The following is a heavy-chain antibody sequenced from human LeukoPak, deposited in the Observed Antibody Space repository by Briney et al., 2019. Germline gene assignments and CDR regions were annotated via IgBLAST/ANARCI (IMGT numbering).Heavy chain of an antibody. D-gene: IGHD4-17*01. Sequence: GGSLRLSCAASGFTFSDYYMSWIRQAPGKGLEWASYISSSGSTIYYADSVKGRFTISRDNAKNSLYLQMNSLRAEDTAVYYCARAAVTTGDGDYFDYWGQGTLVTVSS. CDR3: ARAAVTTGDGDYFDY. CDR2: ISSSGSTI. CDR1: GFTFSDYY. J-gene: IGHJ4*02. V-gene: IGHV3-11*01.